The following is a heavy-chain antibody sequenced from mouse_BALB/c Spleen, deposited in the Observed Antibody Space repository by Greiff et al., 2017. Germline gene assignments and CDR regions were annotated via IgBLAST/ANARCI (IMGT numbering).Heavy chain of an antibody. CDR3: ARTEGYGNYWYFDV. CDR1: GYTFTSYV. Sequence: EVQLQQSGPELVKPGASVKMSCKASGYTFTSYVMHWVKQKPGQGLEWIGYINPYNDGTKYNEKFKGKATLTSDKSSSTAYMELSSLTSEDSAVYYCARTEGYGNYWYFDVWGAGTTVTVSS. J-gene: IGHJ1*01. D-gene: IGHD2-10*02. V-gene: IGHV1-14*01. CDR2: INPYNDGT.